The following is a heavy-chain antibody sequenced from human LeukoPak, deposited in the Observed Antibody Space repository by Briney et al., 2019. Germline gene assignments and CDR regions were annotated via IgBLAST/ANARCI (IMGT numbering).Heavy chain of an antibody. Sequence: GESLKISCKASGYTFTSYWIAWVRQMPGKGLEWMGIIYPGDSDTRYSPSFQGQVTISADKSISTAYLQWSSLKASDTAMYYCARRSVYGDSDFWGQGTLVTVSS. CDR1: GYTFTSYW. D-gene: IGHD4-17*01. J-gene: IGHJ4*02. CDR2: IYPGDSDT. CDR3: ARRSVYGDSDF. V-gene: IGHV5-51*01.